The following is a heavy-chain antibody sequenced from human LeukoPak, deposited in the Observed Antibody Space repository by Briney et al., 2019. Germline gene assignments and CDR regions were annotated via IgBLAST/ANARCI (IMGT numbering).Heavy chain of an antibody. CDR3: ASTDYYDSSGYLDAFDI. J-gene: IGHJ3*02. Sequence: GGSLRLSCAASGFTFSSYGMHWVRQAPGKGLEWVAVISYDGSNKYYADSVKGRFTISRDNSKNTLYLQMNSLRAEDTAVYYCASTDYYDSSGYLDAFDIWGQGTMVTVSS. D-gene: IGHD3-22*01. CDR2: ISYDGSNK. V-gene: IGHV3-30*03. CDR1: GFTFSSYG.